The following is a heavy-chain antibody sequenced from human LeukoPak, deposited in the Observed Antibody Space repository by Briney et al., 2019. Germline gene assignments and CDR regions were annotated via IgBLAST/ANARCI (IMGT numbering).Heavy chain of an antibody. D-gene: IGHD6-19*01. J-gene: IGHJ4*02. CDR2: ISPSGGST. Sequence: ASVKVSCKAFGYTFTSNYMHWVRQAPGQGPEWMGVISPSGGSTTYAQKFQGRVTMTRDTSTSTVYMELSSLRSDDTAVYYCARFAVHRRIAVAGQFGLDYWGQGTLVTVSS. CDR1: GYTFTSNY. V-gene: IGHV1-46*01. CDR3: ARFAVHRRIAVAGQFGLDY.